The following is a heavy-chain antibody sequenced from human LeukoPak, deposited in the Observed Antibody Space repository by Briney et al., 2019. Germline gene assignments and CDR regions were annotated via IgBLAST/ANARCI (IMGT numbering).Heavy chain of an antibody. CDR3: ARHPEPGYCSSTSCHESYFDY. D-gene: IGHD2-2*01. Sequence: GGSLRLSCAASGFTFSSCAMSWVRQAPGKGLEWVSAISGSGGRPYYADSAKGRFTISRDNSKNTLYLQMNSLRAEDTAVYYCARHPEPGYCSSTSCHESYFDYWGQGTLVTVSS. V-gene: IGHV3-23*01. J-gene: IGHJ4*02. CDR1: GFTFSSCA. CDR2: ISGSGGRP.